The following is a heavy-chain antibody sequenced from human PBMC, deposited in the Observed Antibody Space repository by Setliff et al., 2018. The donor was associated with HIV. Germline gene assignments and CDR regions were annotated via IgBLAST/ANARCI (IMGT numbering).Heavy chain of an antibody. CDR3: VRHRSAVAGTRIGYCYYMDV. CDR2: IYPGDSDT. Sequence: LKISCKGSGYSFTSYWIGGGRQMPGKGLEWMGIIYPGDSDTRYSPSFQGQVTISADKSITTAYLQWSSLKASDTAIYYCVRHRSAVAGTRIGYCYYMDVWGKGTTVTVSS. D-gene: IGHD6-19*01. CDR1: GYSFTSYW. V-gene: IGHV5-51*01. J-gene: IGHJ6*03.